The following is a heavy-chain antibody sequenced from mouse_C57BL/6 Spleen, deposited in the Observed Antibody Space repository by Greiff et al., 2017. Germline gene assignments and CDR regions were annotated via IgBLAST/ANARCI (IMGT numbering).Heavy chain of an antibody. D-gene: IGHD2-1*01. J-gene: IGHJ2*01. CDR3: TRDEGRGNRY. V-gene: IGHV1-15*01. CDR2: IDPETGGT. CDR1: GYTFTDYE. Sequence: QVQLKQSGAELVRPGASVTLSCKASGYTFTDYEMHWVKQTPVHGLEWIGAIDPETGGTAYNQKFKGKAILTADKSSSTAYMELRSLTSEDSAVYYCTRDEGRGNRYWGQGTTLTVSS.